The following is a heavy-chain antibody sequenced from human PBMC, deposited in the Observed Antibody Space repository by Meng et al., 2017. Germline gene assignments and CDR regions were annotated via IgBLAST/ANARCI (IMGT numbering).Heavy chain of an antibody. CDR1: GGTFSSYA. D-gene: IGHD4-23*01. CDR3: ARGVGYGGNSLYFDY. J-gene: IGHJ4*02. Sequence: VQMVQWGGGVRKPGSSGKVSCKASGGTFSSYAISWVRQAPGQGLEWMGGIIPIFGTANYAQKFQGRVTITADKSTSTAYMELSSLRSEDTAVYYCARGVGYGGNSLYFDYWGQGTLVTVSS. V-gene: IGHV1-69*06. CDR2: IIPIFGTA.